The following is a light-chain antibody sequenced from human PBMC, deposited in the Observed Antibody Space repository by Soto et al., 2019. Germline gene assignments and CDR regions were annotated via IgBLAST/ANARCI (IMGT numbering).Light chain of an antibody. V-gene: IGLV1-40*01. Sequence: VVTQPPSVSGAPGQRVTISCTGSSSNIGAGYDVHWYQQLPGTAPKLLIYGNSNRPSGVPDRFSGSKSGTSASLAITGLQAEDEADYYCQSYDSSLSGSVFGGGTKLTVL. CDR2: GNS. CDR3: QSYDSSLSGSV. CDR1: SSNIGAGYD. J-gene: IGLJ3*02.